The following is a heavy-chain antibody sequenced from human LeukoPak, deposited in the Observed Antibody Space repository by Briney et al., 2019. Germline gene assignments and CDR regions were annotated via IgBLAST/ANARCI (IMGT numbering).Heavy chain of an antibody. V-gene: IGHV3-9*01. J-gene: IGHJ4*02. CDR1: GFTFDDYA. CDR3: AKDLMYSSSRYGSGRGLDY. D-gene: IGHD6-13*01. CDR2: ISWNSGSI. Sequence: PGGSLRLSCAASGFTFDDYAMHWVRQAPGKGLEWVSGISWNSGSIGYADSVKGRFTISRDNAKNSLYLQMNSLRAEDTVLYYCAKDLMYSSSRYGSGRGLDYWGQGTLVTVSS.